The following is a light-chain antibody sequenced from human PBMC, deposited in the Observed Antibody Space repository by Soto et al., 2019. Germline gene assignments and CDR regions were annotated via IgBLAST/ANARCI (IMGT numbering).Light chain of an antibody. Sequence: AVPMTQSPSSLSASVGDRVTITCRASQGIRNNLGWYQQEPGKAPKVLIYPASTLQSGVPSRFSGSGSGTYFTLTIGSLQPEDFATYYCLQDYTYPYTFGQGTKLEIK. CDR2: PAS. CDR1: QGIRNN. CDR3: LQDYTYPYT. V-gene: IGKV1-6*01. J-gene: IGKJ2*01.